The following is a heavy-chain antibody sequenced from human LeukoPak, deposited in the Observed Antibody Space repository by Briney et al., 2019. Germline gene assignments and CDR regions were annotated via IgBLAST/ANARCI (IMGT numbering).Heavy chain of an antibody. Sequence: GGSLRLSCAASGFTFSSYWMSWVRQAPGKGLEWVGFIRTKAYGGTTEYAASVKGRFTISRDGSKSIAYLQMNSLKTEDTAVYYCTRTYYDSSGYLFDYWGQGTLVTVSS. CDR2: IRTKAYGGTT. CDR3: TRTYYDSSGYLFDY. CDR1: GFTFSSYW. V-gene: IGHV3-49*04. D-gene: IGHD3-22*01. J-gene: IGHJ4*02.